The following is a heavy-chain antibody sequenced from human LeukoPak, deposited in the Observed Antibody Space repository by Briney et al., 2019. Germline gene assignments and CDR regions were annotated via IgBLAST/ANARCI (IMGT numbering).Heavy chain of an antibody. Sequence: NPSETLSLTCAVYGGSFSGYYWSWIRQPPGKGLEWIGEINHSGSTNYNPSLKSRVTISVDTSKNQFSLKLSSVTAADTAVYYCAREDYDSSGYYRHAFDIWGQGTMVTVSS. CDR2: INHSGST. D-gene: IGHD3-22*01. V-gene: IGHV4-34*01. J-gene: IGHJ3*02. CDR3: AREDYDSSGYYRHAFDI. CDR1: GGSFSGYY.